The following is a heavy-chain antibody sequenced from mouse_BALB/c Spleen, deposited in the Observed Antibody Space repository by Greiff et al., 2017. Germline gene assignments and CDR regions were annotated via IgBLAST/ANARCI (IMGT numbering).Heavy chain of an antibody. CDR3: ARLGVDY. Sequence: QVQLQPSGPELVKPGALVKISCKASGYTFTSYDINWVKQRPGQGLEWIGWIYPGDGSTKSNEKFTGKATLPADNSSSTAYMQLSSLTSENSAVYYSARLGVDYGGQGTTLTVSS. V-gene: IGHV1S56*01. CDR2: IYPGDGST. D-gene: IGHD4-1*01. CDR1: GYTFTSYD. J-gene: IGHJ2*01.